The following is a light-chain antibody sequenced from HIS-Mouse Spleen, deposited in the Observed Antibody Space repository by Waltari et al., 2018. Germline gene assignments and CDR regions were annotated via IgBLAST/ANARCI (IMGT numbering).Light chain of an antibody. CDR1: SRDVGGYNY. Sequence: QSALTQPPSASGSPGQSVTISCTGTSRDVGGYNYVSWYQQHPGKAPKLMIYEVSKRPSGVPDRFSGSKSGNTASLTVSGLQAEDEADYYCSSYAGSNQRVFGGGTKLTVL. CDR3: SSYAGSNQRV. V-gene: IGLV2-8*01. CDR2: EVS. J-gene: IGLJ3*02.